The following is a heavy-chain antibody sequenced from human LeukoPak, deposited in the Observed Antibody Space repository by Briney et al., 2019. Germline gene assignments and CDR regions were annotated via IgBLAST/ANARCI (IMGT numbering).Heavy chain of an antibody. CDR1: GGSISSGDYY. J-gene: IGHJ4*02. D-gene: IGHD3-3*01. CDR2: IYYSGST. CDR3: ATLYDFAARGGDY. V-gene: IGHV4-61*08. Sequence: SETLSLTCTVSGGSISSGDYYWSWIRQPPGKGLEWIGYIYYSGSTNYNPSLKSRVTISVDTSKNQFSLKLSSVTAADTAVYYCATLYDFAARGGDYWGQGTLVTVSS.